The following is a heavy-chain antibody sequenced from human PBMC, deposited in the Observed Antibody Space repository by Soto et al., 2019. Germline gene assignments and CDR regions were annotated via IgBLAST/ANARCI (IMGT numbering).Heavy chain of an antibody. CDR3: AVIVATINYDAFDI. Sequence: GGSLRLSCAASGFTFDDYAMHWVRQAPGKGLEWVSGISWNSGSIGYADSVKGRFTISRDNAKNSLYLQMNSLRAEDTALYYCAVIVATINYDAFDIWGQGTMVTVSS. D-gene: IGHD5-12*01. CDR1: GFTFDDYA. V-gene: IGHV3-9*01. J-gene: IGHJ3*02. CDR2: ISWNSGSI.